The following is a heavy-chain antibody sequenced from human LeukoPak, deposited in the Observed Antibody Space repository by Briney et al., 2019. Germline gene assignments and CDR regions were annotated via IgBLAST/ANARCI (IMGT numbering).Heavy chain of an antibody. V-gene: IGHV4-59*12. CDR1: GGSISSYY. Sequence: SETLSLTCTVSGGSISSYYWSWIRQPPGKGLEWIGYIYYSGSTNYNPSLKSRVTISVDTSKNQFSLKLSSVTAADTAVYYCARDRKGRDGYNLWGFDYWGQGTLVTVSS. D-gene: IGHD5-24*01. CDR3: ARDRKGRDGYNLWGFDY. J-gene: IGHJ4*02. CDR2: IYYSGST.